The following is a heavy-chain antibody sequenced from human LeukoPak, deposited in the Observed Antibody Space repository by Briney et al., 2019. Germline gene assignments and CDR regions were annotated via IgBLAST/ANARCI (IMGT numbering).Heavy chain of an antibody. CDR1: GFSNYT. CDR2: ISYDGSNK. Sequence: GGSLRLSCAASGFSNYTMHWVRQAPGKGLEWVAVISYDGSNKYYADSVKGRFTISRDNAKNTLYLQMNSLKTEDTAVYYCTRGRGYSYGWIGEKLLDYWGQGTLVTVSS. CDR3: TRGRGYSYGWIGEKLLDY. J-gene: IGHJ4*02. D-gene: IGHD5-18*01. V-gene: IGHV3-30*04.